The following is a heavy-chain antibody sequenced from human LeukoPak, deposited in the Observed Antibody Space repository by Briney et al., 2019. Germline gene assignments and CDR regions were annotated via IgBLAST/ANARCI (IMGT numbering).Heavy chain of an antibody. CDR1: GFTFSSYA. J-gene: IGHJ4*02. D-gene: IGHD1-26*01. V-gene: IGHV3-23*01. CDR3: AKQWVDC. CDR2: ISESGDKT. Sequence: GGSLRLSCAASGFTFSSYAMSWVRQAPGKGLEWVSSISESGDKTDYADSVRGRFTISRDNSQNTLYLQMNSLRVEDTALYYCAKQWVDCWGQGTLVTVSS.